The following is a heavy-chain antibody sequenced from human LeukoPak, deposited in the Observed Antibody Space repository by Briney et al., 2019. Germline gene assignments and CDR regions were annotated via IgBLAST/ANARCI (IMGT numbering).Heavy chain of an antibody. CDR3: ARVGTDYGASVNWFDP. J-gene: IGHJ5*02. D-gene: IGHD4/OR15-4a*01. V-gene: IGHV4-31*03. CDR1: GGSISSGGYY. CDR2: IYYSGTT. Sequence: SATLSLTCTVSGGSISSGGYYWSWIRQHPGKGLEWIGYIYYSGTTYYNPSLKSRVTISVDTSKNQFSLKLSSVTAADTAVYYCARVGTDYGASVNWFDPWGQGTLVTVSS.